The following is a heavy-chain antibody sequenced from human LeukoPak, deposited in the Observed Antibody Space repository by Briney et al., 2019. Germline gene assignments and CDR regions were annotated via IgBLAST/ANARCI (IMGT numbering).Heavy chain of an antibody. CDR3: ARGRIAVAGTKNYFDY. Sequence: SETLSLTCTVSGGSISSYYWSWIRQPPGKGMEWVGDIYYSGSTNYNPSLKSRVTISVDTSKNQFSLKLSSVTAADTAVYYCARGRIAVAGTKNYFDYWGQGTLVTVSS. CDR1: GGSISSYY. J-gene: IGHJ4*02. CDR2: IYYSGST. V-gene: IGHV4-59*01. D-gene: IGHD6-19*01.